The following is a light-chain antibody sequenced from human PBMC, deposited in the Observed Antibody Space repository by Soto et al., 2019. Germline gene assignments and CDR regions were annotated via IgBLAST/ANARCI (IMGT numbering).Light chain of an antibody. CDR1: QSIANS. V-gene: IGKV3-20*01. CDR3: QQYGDSPKT. Sequence: EIVLTQSPATLSLSPGERASLSCRASQSIANSLAWYQQKPGQAPRLLIFGASNRATGIPDRFSGSGSGTDFTLTISRLEPEDLAVYHCQQYGDSPKTFGQGTKVDIK. J-gene: IGKJ1*01. CDR2: GAS.